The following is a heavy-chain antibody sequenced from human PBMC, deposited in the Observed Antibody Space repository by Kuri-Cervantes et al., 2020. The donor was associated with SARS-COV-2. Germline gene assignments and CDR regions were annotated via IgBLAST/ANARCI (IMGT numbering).Heavy chain of an antibody. V-gene: IGHV3-7*01. CDR1: GFTFSSYW. CDR2: IKQDGSEK. CDR3: ASGGDCSSTSCYRAEVN. D-gene: IGHD2-2*02. Sequence: GESLKISCAASGFTFSSYWMSWVRQAPGKGLEWVASIKQDGSEKYYVDSVKGRFTISRDNAKNSLYLQMNSLRAEDTAVYYCASGGDCSSTSCYRAEVNWGQGTLVTVSS. J-gene: IGHJ4*02.